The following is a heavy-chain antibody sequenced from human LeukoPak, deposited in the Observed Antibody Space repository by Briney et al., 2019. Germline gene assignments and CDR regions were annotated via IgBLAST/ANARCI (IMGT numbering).Heavy chain of an antibody. J-gene: IGHJ4*02. CDR1: GFTFSSHG. D-gene: IGHD4-17*01. CDR2: ISSSSSTI. Sequence: GGSLRLSCAASGFTFSSHGMIWVRQAPGKGLEWVSYISSSSSTIYYADSVKGRFTISRDNAKNSLYLQMNSLRAEDTAVYYCAREGYGDYSGSYDYWGQGTLVTVSS. V-gene: IGHV3-48*04. CDR3: AREGYGDYSGSYDY.